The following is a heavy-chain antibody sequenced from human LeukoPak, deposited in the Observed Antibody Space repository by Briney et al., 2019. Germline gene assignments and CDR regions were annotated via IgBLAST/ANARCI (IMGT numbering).Heavy chain of an antibody. Sequence: SVKVSCKASGGTSSSYATSWVRQAPGQGLEWMGGIIPIFGTANYAQKFQGRVTITTDESTSTAYMELSSLRSEDTAVYYCARNYYDSSGYHDAFDIWGQGTMVTVSS. V-gene: IGHV1-69*05. CDR1: GGTSSSYA. J-gene: IGHJ3*02. CDR2: IIPIFGTA. D-gene: IGHD3-22*01. CDR3: ARNYYDSSGYHDAFDI.